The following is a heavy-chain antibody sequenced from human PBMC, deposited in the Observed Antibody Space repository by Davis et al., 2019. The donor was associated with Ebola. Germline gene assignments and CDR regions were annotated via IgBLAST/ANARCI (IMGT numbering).Heavy chain of an antibody. V-gene: IGHV3-23*01. J-gene: IGHJ3*02. D-gene: IGHD3-22*01. CDR3: ARDRNYYDSSGYYTFDAFDI. Sequence: PGGSLRLSCSASGFTFTDYAMSWVRQAPGKGLEWVSGVTGSGFGTYYADSVKGRFTISRDNSEKTIFLQMNSLRAEDTAVYYCARDRNYYDSSGYYTFDAFDIWGQGTMVTVSS. CDR1: GFTFTDYA. CDR2: VTGSGFGT.